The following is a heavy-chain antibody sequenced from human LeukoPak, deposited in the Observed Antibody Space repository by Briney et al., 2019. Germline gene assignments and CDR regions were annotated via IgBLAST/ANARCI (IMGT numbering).Heavy chain of an antibody. D-gene: IGHD6-19*01. CDR3: AKEGSSGWLRADNYYMDV. J-gene: IGHJ6*03. CDR2: ISGSGGST. V-gene: IGHV3-23*01. Sequence: GGSLRLSCAASGFTYSSYGMSWVRQAPGKGLEWVSGISGSGGSTYYADSVKGRFTISRDNSKNTLYLQMNSLRAEDTAVYYCAKEGSSGWLRADNYYMDVWGKGTTVTISS. CDR1: GFTYSSYG.